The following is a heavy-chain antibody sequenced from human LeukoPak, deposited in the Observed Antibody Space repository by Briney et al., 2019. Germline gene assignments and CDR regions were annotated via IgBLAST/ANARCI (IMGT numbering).Heavy chain of an antibody. CDR1: GGSFTDYF. Sequence: PSETLSLTCTVYGGSFTDYFWTWIRQPPGKGLEWIGEINDYTGDTNYNPSLNSRVSISLEKSKHQFSLELRSVTAADRAVYYCARGRIAKIVVVHSFSYGMDVWGQGTTVTVSS. V-gene: IGHV4-34*01. D-gene: IGHD3-22*01. J-gene: IGHJ6*02. CDR2: INDYTGDT. CDR3: ARGRIAKIVVVHSFSYGMDV.